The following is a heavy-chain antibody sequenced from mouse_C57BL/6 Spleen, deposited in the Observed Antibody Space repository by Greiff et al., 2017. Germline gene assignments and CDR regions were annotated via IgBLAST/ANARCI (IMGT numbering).Heavy chain of an antibody. CDR3: ARGASLGYPFAY. Sequence: QVQLQQPGAELVMPGASVKLSCKASGYTFTSYWMHWVKQRPGQGLEWIGEIDPSDSYTNYNQKFKGKSTLTVDKSSSTAYRQLSSLTSEDSAVYYCARGASLGYPFAYWGQGTLVTVSA. CDR2: IDPSDSYT. V-gene: IGHV1-69*01. D-gene: IGHD2-2*01. CDR1: GYTFTSYW. J-gene: IGHJ3*01.